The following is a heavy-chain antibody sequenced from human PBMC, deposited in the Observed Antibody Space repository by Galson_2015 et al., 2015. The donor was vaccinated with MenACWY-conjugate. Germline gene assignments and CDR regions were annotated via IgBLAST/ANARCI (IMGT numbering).Heavy chain of an antibody. V-gene: IGHV4-39*07. CDR1: GDSISSLHYF. CDR2: ITYGGST. Sequence: LSLTCTLSGDSISSLHYFWGWVRQPPGKGLEWIGEITYGGSTKYNPSLKSRVTVSVDTSKNQFSLKVSPVTAADTAVYYCARGRTNHDPGHPSFDYWGQGILVTVSS. D-gene: IGHD1-14*01. J-gene: IGHJ4*02. CDR3: ARGRTNHDPGHPSFDY.